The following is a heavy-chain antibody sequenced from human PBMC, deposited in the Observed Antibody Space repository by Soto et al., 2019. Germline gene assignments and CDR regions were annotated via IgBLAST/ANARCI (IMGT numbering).Heavy chain of an antibody. D-gene: IGHD2-2*01. CDR2: VSGNNGAS. CDR3: VRDQKYFRVNGNWFDS. CDR1: CYTSADFG. V-gene: IGHV1-18*04. Sequence: SSVKVSCKASCYTSADFGISWVRQAPGQGLEWMGWVSGNNGASNPAPKVQGRITMTLDTSTGVSYMALRSLRSDDTAIYYCVRDQKYFRVNGNWFDSWGQGTLVTVSS. J-gene: IGHJ5*01.